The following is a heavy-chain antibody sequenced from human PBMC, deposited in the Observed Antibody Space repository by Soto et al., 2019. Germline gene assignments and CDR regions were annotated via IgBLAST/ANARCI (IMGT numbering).Heavy chain of an antibody. CDR3: AKGSISSSGYYFFDA. CDR1: GFTFDDDH. Sequence: GGSLRLPCTAAGFTFDDDHMHWVRQAPAKGPEWVSGNTSNSNKRGYMDSASARFTVSRDNKNNSLFLEMNSLRPEDTALYYCAKGSISSSGYYFFDAWGKGTLVTVGS. V-gene: IGHV3-9*01. D-gene: IGHD6-19*01. CDR2: NTSNSNKR. J-gene: IGHJ4*02.